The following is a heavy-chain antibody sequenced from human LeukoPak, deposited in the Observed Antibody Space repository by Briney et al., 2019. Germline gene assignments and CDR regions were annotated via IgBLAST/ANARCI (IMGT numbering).Heavy chain of an antibody. D-gene: IGHD1-1*01. CDR2: ISSSGGST. V-gene: IGHV3-23*01. J-gene: IGHJ4*02. Sequence: GGSLRLSCAASGFTFSNYAMSWVRQAPGKGLEWVSAISSSGGSTYYADSVKGRFTISRGNSKSTLYLQMNSLRADDTAVYYCAKDRPGGTFPIDYWGQGTLVTLSP. CDR3: AKDRPGGTFPIDY. CDR1: GFTFSNYA.